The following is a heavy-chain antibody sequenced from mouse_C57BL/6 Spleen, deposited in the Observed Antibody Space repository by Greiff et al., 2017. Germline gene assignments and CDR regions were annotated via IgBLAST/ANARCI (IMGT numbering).Heavy chain of an antibody. V-gene: IGHV1-47*01. CDR3: AREGDYGSSPFAY. D-gene: IGHD1-1*01. Sequence: QVQLKESGAELVKPGASVKMSCKASGYTFTTYPIEWMKQNHGKSLEWIGNFHPYNDDTKYNEKFKGKATLTVEKSSSTVYLELSRLTSDDSAVYYCAREGDYGSSPFAYWGQGTLVTVSA. CDR2: FHPYNDDT. J-gene: IGHJ3*01. CDR1: GYTFTTYP.